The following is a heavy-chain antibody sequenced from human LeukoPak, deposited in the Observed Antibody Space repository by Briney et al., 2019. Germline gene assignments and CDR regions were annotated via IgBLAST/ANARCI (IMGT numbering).Heavy chain of an antibody. J-gene: IGHJ4*02. CDR1: GCTFSSYW. V-gene: IGHV3-7*03. Sequence: GGALRLSCAASGCTFSSYWMGGVRQAPGKGLEWVANIKQDGSQKYYVASVKGRFTISRDNAKNSLYLQMNSLRAEDTAVYYCARVEGPWGQGTLVTVSS. CDR2: IKQDGSQK. CDR3: ARVEGP.